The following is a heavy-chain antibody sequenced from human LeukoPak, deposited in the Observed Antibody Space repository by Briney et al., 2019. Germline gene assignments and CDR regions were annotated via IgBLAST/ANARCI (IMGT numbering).Heavy chain of an antibody. CDR2: IYTSRST. V-gene: IGHV4-61*02. CDR3: ARGLGYCSSTSCYSRWFDP. CDR1: GGSISSGSYY. Sequence: PSQTLSLTCTVSGGSISSGSYYWSWIRQPAGKGLEWIGRIYTSRSTNYNPSLKSRVTISVDTSKNQFSLKLSSVTAADTAVYYCARGLGYCSSTSCYSRWFDPWGQGTLVTVSS. J-gene: IGHJ5*02. D-gene: IGHD2-2*01.